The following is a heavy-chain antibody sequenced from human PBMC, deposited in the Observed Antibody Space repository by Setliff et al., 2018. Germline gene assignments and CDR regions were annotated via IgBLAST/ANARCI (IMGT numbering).Heavy chain of an antibody. D-gene: IGHD6-25*01. J-gene: IGHJ4*02. CDR3: TRGGYDSGV. CDR1: GYSFTSYW. V-gene: IGHV5-10-1*01. Sequence: LGESLKISCKGSGYSFTSYWIGWVRQLPGKGLEWMGRIEPTDSYTNYSPSFRGHVTISIDKSITTAYLHWSSLKASDTAMYYCTRGGYDSGVWGQGTLVTVSS. CDR2: IEPTDSYT.